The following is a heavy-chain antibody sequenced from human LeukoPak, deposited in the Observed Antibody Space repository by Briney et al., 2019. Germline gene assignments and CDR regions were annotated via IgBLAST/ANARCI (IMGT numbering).Heavy chain of an antibody. V-gene: IGHV4-4*07. CDR1: GGXISGYY. Sequence: SXXXXLTCTXSGGXISGYYWSWIRQPAGKGLEWIGRIYTSESTNYNPSLKSRVTMSVEKSKKEFSLKQSSVPAADTAVYYCARESPASTSRLMDVWGKGTTVTVSS. D-gene: IGHD2-2*01. J-gene: IGHJ6*03. CDR3: ARESPASTSRLMDV. CDR2: IYTSEST.